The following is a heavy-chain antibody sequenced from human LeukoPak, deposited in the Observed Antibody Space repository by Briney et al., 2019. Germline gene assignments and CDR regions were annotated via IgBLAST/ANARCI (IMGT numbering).Heavy chain of an antibody. CDR1: GFTFSDYY. Sequence: GGSLRLSCAASGFTFSDYYMIWIRQAPGKGLEWVSYISSSGSTIYYADSVKGRFTISRDNAKNSLYLQMNSLRAEDTAVYYCARVFYDFWSGYPTIYFDYWGQGTLVTVSS. CDR2: ISSSGSTI. CDR3: ARVFYDFWSGYPTIYFDY. J-gene: IGHJ4*02. D-gene: IGHD3-3*01. V-gene: IGHV3-11*01.